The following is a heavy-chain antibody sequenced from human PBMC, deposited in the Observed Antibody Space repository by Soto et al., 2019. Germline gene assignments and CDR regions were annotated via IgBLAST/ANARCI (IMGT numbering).Heavy chain of an antibody. Sequence: GGSLRLSCAASGFTFSSYSMNWVRQAPGKGLEWVSSISSSSSYIYYADSVKGRFTISRDNAKNSLYLQMNSLRAEDTAVYYCARGSSGGSCYKCNWFDPWGQGTLVTVSS. J-gene: IGHJ5*02. D-gene: IGHD2-15*01. V-gene: IGHV3-21*01. CDR1: GFTFSSYS. CDR2: ISSSSSYI. CDR3: ARGSSGGSCYKCNWFDP.